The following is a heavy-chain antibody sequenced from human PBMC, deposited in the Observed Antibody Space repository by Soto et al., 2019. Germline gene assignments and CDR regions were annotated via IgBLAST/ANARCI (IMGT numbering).Heavy chain of an antibody. CDR3: ARTSTTVTTVSTAATPLIFDY. V-gene: IGHV4-34*01. CDR2: INHSGST. CDR1: GEC. J-gene: IGHJ4*02. Sequence: SETLSLTCAVSGECVSARPPGKGLEWIGEINHSGSTNYNPSLKSRVTISVDTSKNQFSLKLSSVTAADTAVYYCARTSTTVTTVSTAATPLIFDYWGQGTLVTVSS. D-gene: IGHD4-17*01.